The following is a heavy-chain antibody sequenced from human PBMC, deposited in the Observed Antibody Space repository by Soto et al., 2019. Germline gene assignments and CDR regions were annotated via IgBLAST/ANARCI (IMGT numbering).Heavy chain of an antibody. Sequence: GGSLRLSXSASGFTFSSYSMSWVRQAPGKGLEWVSSISGSAQTTYYVDSVKGHFTISRDNSKSTLYLQMSSLRAEDTAVYYCAKEWSSGMDVWGQGTTVTVSS. CDR2: ISGSAQTT. J-gene: IGHJ6*02. V-gene: IGHV3-23*01. D-gene: IGHD2-15*01. CDR1: GFTFSSYS. CDR3: AKEWSSGMDV.